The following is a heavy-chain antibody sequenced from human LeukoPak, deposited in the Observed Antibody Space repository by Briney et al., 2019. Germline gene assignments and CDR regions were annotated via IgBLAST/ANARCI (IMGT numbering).Heavy chain of an antibody. D-gene: IGHD6-19*01. V-gene: IGHV4-34*01. Sequence: SETLSLTCVVYGGSFSDYYWSWVRQPPGKGLEWIGEINHSGTTKYNPSLNRRVTISIHTSNNQLSLNLNSVTAADTAVYFCARGEGTLAGRRWPYYFYYYLDVWGKGTTVTVSS. CDR3: ARGEGTLAGRRWPYYFYYYLDV. CDR2: INHSGTT. J-gene: IGHJ6*03. CDR1: GGSFSDYY.